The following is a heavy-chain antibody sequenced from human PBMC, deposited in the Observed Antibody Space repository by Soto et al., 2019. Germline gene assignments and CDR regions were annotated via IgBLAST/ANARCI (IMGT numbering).Heavy chain of an antibody. CDR2: IIPILGIA. V-gene: IGHV1-69*02. J-gene: IGHJ3*02. CDR3: ASDRTTGTMGAFDI. D-gene: IGHD1-1*01. CDR1: GGTFSSYT. Sequence: QVQLVQSGAEVKKPGSSVKVSCKASGGTFSSYTISWVRQAPGQGLEWMGRIIPILGIANYAQKFQGRVTITADKSTSTAYMELSSLRSEDTAAYYCASDRTTGTMGAFDIWGQGTMVTVSS.